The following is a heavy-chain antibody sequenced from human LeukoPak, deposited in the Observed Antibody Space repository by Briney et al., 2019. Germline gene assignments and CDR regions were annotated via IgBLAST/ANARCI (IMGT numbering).Heavy chain of an antibody. D-gene: IGHD2-2*01. J-gene: IGHJ2*01. CDR2: INHSGST. CDR1: GGSFSGYY. Sequence: SETLSLTCAVYGGSFSGYYWSWIRQPPGKGLEWIGEINHSGSTNYNPSLKSRVTISVDTSKNQFSLKLSSVTAADTAVYYCARRRKLGYCSSTSCPYWYFDLWGRGTLVTVSS. CDR3: ARRRKLGYCSSTSCPYWYFDL. V-gene: IGHV4-34*01.